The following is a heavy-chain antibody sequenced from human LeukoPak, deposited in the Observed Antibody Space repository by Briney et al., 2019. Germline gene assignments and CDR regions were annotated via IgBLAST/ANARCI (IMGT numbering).Heavy chain of an antibody. Sequence: SETLSLTCTVSGGSISSGGYYWSWICQHPGKGLEWIGYIYYSGSTYYNPSLKSRVTISVDTSKNQFSLKLSSVTAADTAVYYCARAISSGLYYYFDYWGQGTLVTVSS. CDR3: ARAISSGLYYYFDY. CDR1: GGSISSGGYY. CDR2: IYYSGST. J-gene: IGHJ4*02. D-gene: IGHD3-22*01. V-gene: IGHV4-31*03.